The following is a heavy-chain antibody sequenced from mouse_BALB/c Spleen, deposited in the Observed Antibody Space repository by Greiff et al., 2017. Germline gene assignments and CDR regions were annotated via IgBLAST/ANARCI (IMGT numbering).Heavy chain of an antibody. Sequence: EVKLMESGGDLVKPGGSLKLSCAASGFTFSSYGMSWVRQTPDKRLEWVATISSGGSYTYYPDSVKGRFTISRDNAKNTLYLQMSSLKSEDTAMYYCARQATATGYFDYWGQGTTLTVSS. V-gene: IGHV5-6*01. CDR3: ARQATATGYFDY. CDR2: ISSGGSYT. CDR1: GFTFSSYG. D-gene: IGHD1-2*01. J-gene: IGHJ2*01.